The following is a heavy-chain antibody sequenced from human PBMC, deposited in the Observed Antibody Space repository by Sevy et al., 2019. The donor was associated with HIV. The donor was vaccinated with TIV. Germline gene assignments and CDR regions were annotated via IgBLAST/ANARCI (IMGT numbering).Heavy chain of an antibody. J-gene: IGHJ3*02. V-gene: IGHV3-53*01. CDR1: GFTVSSNY. Sequence: QGGSLRLSCAASGFTVSSNYMSWVRQAPGKGLEWVSIIFSGGGTYYADSVQGRFTIPRDNSKGMVYLQMNSLRAEDTAVYYCARGATFYSDSSGRVLSVLGAFDIWGRGTMVTVSS. CDR3: ARGATFYSDSSGRVLSVLGAFDI. CDR2: IFSGGGT. D-gene: IGHD3-22*01.